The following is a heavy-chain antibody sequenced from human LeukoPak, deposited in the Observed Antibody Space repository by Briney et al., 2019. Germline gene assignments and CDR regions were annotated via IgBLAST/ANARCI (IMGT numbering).Heavy chain of an antibody. CDR2: IXPGDSDT. V-gene: IGHV5-51*01. D-gene: IGHD3-22*01. J-gene: IGHJ4*02. Sequence: IXPGDSDTRYSPSFQGQVTISADKSISTAYLQWTSLKASDTAIYYCARSGPYRYDSSGFYLPYWGQGTLVTVSS. CDR3: ARSGPYRYDSSGFYLPY.